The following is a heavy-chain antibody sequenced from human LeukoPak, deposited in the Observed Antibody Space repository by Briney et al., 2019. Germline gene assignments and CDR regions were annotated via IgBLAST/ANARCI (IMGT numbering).Heavy chain of an antibody. Sequence: GGSLRLSCAASGYTFSSYSMNWVRQAPGKGLEWVSYISSSSSTIYYADSVKGRFTISRDNAKNSLYLQMNSLRAEDTAVYYCARADCGGDCYFVDDYWGQGTLVTVSS. V-gene: IGHV3-48*01. D-gene: IGHD2-21*02. CDR3: ARADCGGDCYFVDDY. CDR1: GYTFSSYS. CDR2: ISSSSSTI. J-gene: IGHJ4*02.